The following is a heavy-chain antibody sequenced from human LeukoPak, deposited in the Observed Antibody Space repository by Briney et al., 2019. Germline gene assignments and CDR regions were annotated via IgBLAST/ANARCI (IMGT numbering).Heavy chain of an antibody. CDR2: VYYSGTT. CDR3: ARSPLVGTTTGLPPDY. V-gene: IGHV4-61*01. D-gene: IGHD1-26*01. J-gene: IGHJ4*02. CDR1: GVSVSSGSYY. Sequence: SETLSLTCSVSGVSVSSGSYYWSWIRQPPGKGLEWVAYVYYSGTTNYNPSLKSRVTMSVDTSKNQFSLRLTSVTAADTAVYYCARSPLVGTTTGLPPDYWGQGTLVTVSS.